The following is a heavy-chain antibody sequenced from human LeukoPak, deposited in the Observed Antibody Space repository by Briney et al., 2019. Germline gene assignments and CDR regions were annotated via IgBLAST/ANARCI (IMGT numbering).Heavy chain of an antibody. CDR2: IYSGGST. V-gene: IGHV3-53*01. CDR1: GFTVSSNY. CDR3: ARVHYYDPYYFDY. D-gene: IGHD3-22*01. J-gene: IGHJ4*02. Sequence: QPGGSLRLSCAASGFTVSSNYMSWVRQAPGKGLEWVSVIYSGGSTYYADSVKGRFTISRDNSKNTLYLQMNSLRAEDTAVYYCARVHYYDPYYFDYWGQGTLVTVSS.